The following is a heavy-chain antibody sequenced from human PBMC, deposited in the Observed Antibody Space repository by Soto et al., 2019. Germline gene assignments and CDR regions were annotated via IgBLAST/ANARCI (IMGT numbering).Heavy chain of an antibody. V-gene: IGHV4-59*01. Sequence: QVQLQESGPGLVKPSETLSLTCTVSGGSISSYYWSWIRQPPGKGLEWIGYIYYSGSTNYNPSLKSRVTISVDTSKNQFSLKLSSVTAAETAVYYCARDKGGGYYDSSGYGNYYYGMDVWGQGTTVTVSS. CDR1: GGSISSYY. CDR3: ARDKGGGYYDSSGYGNYYYGMDV. D-gene: IGHD3-22*01. J-gene: IGHJ6*02. CDR2: IYYSGST.